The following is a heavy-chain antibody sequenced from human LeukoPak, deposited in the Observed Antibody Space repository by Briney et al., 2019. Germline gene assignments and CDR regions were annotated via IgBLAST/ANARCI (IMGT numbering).Heavy chain of an antibody. Sequence: SETLSLTCTVSGGSISSGSYYWSWIRQPAGKGLEWIGRINTSGSTNYNPSLKSRVTISVDTSKNQFSLKLSSVTAADTAVYYCARQYSYGALLDYWGQGTLVTVSS. J-gene: IGHJ4*02. CDR3: ARQYSYGALLDY. D-gene: IGHD5-18*01. CDR1: GGSISSGSYY. CDR2: INTSGST. V-gene: IGHV4-61*02.